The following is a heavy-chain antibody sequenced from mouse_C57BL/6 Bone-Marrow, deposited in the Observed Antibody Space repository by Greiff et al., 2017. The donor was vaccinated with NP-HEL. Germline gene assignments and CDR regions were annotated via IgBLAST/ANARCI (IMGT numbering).Heavy chain of an antibody. Sequence: QVHVKQPGAELVMPGASVKLSCKASGYTFTSYWMHWVKQRPGQGLEWIGEIDPSDSYTNYTQKFKGKSTLTVDKSSSTAYMQLSSLTSEDSAVYYCARDYYGSSYAMDYWGQGTSVTVSS. V-gene: IGHV1-69*01. J-gene: IGHJ4*01. CDR2: IDPSDSYT. CDR1: GYTFTSYW. D-gene: IGHD1-1*01. CDR3: ARDYYGSSYAMDY.